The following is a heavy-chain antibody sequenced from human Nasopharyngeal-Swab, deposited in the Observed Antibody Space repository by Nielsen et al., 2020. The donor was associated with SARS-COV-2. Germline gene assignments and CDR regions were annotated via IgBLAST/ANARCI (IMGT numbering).Heavy chain of an antibody. D-gene: IGHD6-19*01. J-gene: IGHJ4*02. CDR2: INHSGST. V-gene: IGHV4-34*01. CDR3: ASIIAVAGTDY. Sequence: WIRPPPGKGLEWIGEINHSGSTNYNPSLKSRVTISVDTSKNQFSLKLSSVTAADTAVYYCASIIAVAGTDYWGQGTLVTVSS.